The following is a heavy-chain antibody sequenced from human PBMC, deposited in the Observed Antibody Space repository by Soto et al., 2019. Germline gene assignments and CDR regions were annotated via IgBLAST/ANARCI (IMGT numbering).Heavy chain of an antibody. CDR3: ARGQGPFGYYYYYGMDV. CDR2: MNPNSGNT. Sequence: RASVKVSCKASGYTFTSYDINWVRQATGQGLEWMGWMNPNSGNTGYAQKFQGRVTMTRNTSISTAYMELSSLRSEDTAVYYCARGQGPFGYYYYYGMDVWGQGTTVTVSS. V-gene: IGHV1-8*01. CDR1: GYTFTSYD. D-gene: IGHD3-10*01. J-gene: IGHJ6*02.